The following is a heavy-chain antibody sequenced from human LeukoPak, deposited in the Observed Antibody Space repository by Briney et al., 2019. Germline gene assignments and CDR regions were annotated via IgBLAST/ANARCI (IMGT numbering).Heavy chain of an antibody. J-gene: IGHJ4*02. Sequence: GGSLRLSCAASGFTFSSYEMNRVRQAPGKGLEWVSYISSSGSTIYYADSVKGRFTISRDNAKNTLYLQMNSLRAEDTAVYYCARLTKYNDYVWGSYRYTGFDYWGQGTLVTVSS. V-gene: IGHV3-48*03. D-gene: IGHD3-16*02. CDR2: ISSSGSTI. CDR1: GFTFSSYE. CDR3: ARLTKYNDYVWGSYRYTGFDY.